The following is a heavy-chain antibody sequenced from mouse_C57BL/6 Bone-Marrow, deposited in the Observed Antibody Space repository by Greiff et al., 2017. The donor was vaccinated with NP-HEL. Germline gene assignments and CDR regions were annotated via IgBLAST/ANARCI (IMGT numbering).Heavy chain of an antibody. J-gene: IGHJ2*01. V-gene: IGHV1-59*01. CDR1: GYTFTSYW. CDR3: ARNDGNYPDY. CDR2: IDPSDSYT. D-gene: IGHD2-1*01. Sequence: VQLQQPGAELVRPGTSVKLSCKASGYTFTSYWMHWVKQRPGQGLEWIGVIDPSDSYTNYNQKFKGKATLTVDTSSSTAYMQLSSLTSEDSAVYYCARNDGNYPDYWGQGTTLTVSS.